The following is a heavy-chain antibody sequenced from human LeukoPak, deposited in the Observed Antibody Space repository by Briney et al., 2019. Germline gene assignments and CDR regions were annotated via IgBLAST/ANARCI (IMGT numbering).Heavy chain of an antibody. V-gene: IGHV3-23*01. Sequence: GGSLRLSCAASGFTFSAYWMHWVRQAPGKGLEWVSAISGSGGSTYYADSVKGRFTISRDNSKNTLYLQMNSLRAEDTAVYYCAKDSSGWYFVLDYWGQGTLVTVSS. D-gene: IGHD6-19*01. CDR3: AKDSSGWYFVLDY. CDR2: ISGSGGST. J-gene: IGHJ4*02. CDR1: GFTFSAYW.